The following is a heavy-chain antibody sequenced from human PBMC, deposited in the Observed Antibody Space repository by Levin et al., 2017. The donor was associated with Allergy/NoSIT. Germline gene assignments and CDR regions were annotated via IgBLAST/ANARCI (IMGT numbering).Heavy chain of an antibody. D-gene: IGHD4-17*01. CDR3: VKPGDYGDYATRHFDY. J-gene: IGHJ4*02. CDR2: ISSNGGST. CDR1: GFTFSSYA. Sequence: GGSLRLSCSASGFTFSSYAMHWVRQAPGKGLEYVSAISSNGGSTYYADSVKGRFTISRDNSKNTLYLQMSSLRAEDTAVYYCVKPGDYGDYATRHFDYWGQGTLVTVSS. V-gene: IGHV3-64D*06.